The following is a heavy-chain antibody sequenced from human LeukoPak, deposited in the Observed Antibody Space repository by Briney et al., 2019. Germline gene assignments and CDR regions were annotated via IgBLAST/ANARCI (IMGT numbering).Heavy chain of an antibody. CDR1: GFTVSSNY. CDR2: IYSGGST. Sequence: GGSLRLSCAAPGFTVSSNYMSWVRQAPGKGLEWVSVIYSGGSTYYADSVKGRFTISRDNSKNTLYLQMNSLRAEDTALYYCAKDIRLNIAAAGYGMDVWGQGTTVTVSS. J-gene: IGHJ6*02. D-gene: IGHD6-13*01. V-gene: IGHV3-53*05. CDR3: AKDIRLNIAAAGYGMDV.